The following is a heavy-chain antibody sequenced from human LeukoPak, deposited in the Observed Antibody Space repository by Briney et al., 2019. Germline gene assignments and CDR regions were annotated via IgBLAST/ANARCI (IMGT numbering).Heavy chain of an antibody. J-gene: IGHJ4*02. CDR1: GFTFSSYG. CDR2: IWYDGSNK. Sequence: PGGSLRLSCAASGFTFSSYGMHWVRQAPGKGLEWVAVIWYDGSNKYYADSVKGRFTISRDNSKNTLYLQMNSLRAEDTAVYYCARDPLYSSSSVVDYWGQGTLVTVSS. D-gene: IGHD6-6*01. CDR3: ARDPLYSSSSVVDY. V-gene: IGHV3-33*01.